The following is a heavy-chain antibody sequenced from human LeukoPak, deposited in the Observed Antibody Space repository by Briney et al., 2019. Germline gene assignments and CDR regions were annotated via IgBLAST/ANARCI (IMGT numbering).Heavy chain of an antibody. CDR2: INPNSGGT. CDR3: ARSSLRYFDWLPNFDY. J-gene: IGHJ4*02. V-gene: IGHV1-2*02. D-gene: IGHD3-9*01. Sequence: ASVKVSCKASGYTFTGYYMHWVRQAPGQGLEWMGWINPNSGGTNYAQKFQGRVTMTRDTSISTAYMELSRLRSDDTALYYCARSSLRYFDWLPNFDYWGQGTLVTVSS. CDR1: GYTFTGYY.